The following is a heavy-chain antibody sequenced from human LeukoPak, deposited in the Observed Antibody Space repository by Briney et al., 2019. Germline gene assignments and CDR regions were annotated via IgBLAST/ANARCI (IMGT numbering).Heavy chain of an antibody. CDR3: ARSIKRGYCSSTSCSKPPGLYYFDY. J-gene: IGHJ4*02. D-gene: IGHD2-2*01. V-gene: IGHV4-4*07. CDR1: GGSISSYY. Sequence: SEALSLTCTVSGGSISSYYWSWIRQPAGKGLEWIGRIYTSGSTNYNPSLKSRVTMSVDTSKNQFSLKLSSVTAADTAVYYCARSIKRGYCSSTSCSKPPGLYYFDYWGQGTLVTVSS. CDR2: IYTSGST.